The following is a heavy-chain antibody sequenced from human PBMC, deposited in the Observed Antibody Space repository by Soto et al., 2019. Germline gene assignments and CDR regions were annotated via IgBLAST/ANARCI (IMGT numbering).Heavy chain of an antibody. CDR2: INPNSGGT. CDR3: ARVRDSGSYHVDY. CDR1: GYTFTGYY. J-gene: IGHJ4*02. D-gene: IGHD1-26*01. V-gene: IGHV1-2*02. Sequence: SAVKACCKASGYTFTGYYMHWVRQAPGQGLEWMGWINPNSGGTNYAQKFQGRVTMTRDTSISTAYMELSRLRSDDTAVYYCARVRDSGSYHVDYWGQGTLVTVSS.